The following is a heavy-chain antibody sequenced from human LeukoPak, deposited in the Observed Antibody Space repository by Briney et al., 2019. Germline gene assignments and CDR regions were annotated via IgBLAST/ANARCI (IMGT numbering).Heavy chain of an antibody. J-gene: IGHJ5*01. CDR2: INDSGTT. Sequence: SETLSLTCSVSGGTIRGSWWSWIRQPAGKGPEWTGRINDSGTTRYDPSLKSRLTMSVDTSKGQFSLKLTSVTAADTAVYYCVRGLSASNDFNWFESWGRGILVTVSS. V-gene: IGHV4-4*07. D-gene: IGHD1-1*01. CDR1: GGTIRGSW. CDR3: VRGLSASNDFNWFES.